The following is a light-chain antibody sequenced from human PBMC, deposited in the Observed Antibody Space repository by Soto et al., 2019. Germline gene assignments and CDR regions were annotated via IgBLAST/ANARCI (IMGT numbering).Light chain of an antibody. V-gene: IGLV2-14*01. J-gene: IGLJ2*01. CDR2: EVS. CDR3: SSYASSSTLDVV. CDR1: RSDVGDYDY. Sequence: QSALTQPASVSGSPGQSITISCTGTRSDVGDYDYVSWYQQHPGKAPKLMIYEVSNRPSGVSNRFSGSKSGNTASLTISGLQAEDEADYYCSSYASSSTLDVVFGGGTKLTVL.